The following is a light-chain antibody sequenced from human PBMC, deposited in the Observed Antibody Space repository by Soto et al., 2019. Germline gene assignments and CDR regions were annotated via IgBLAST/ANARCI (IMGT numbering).Light chain of an antibody. CDR3: QQLNSYPFT. J-gene: IGKJ5*01. CDR1: QGLSSD. V-gene: IGKV1-9*01. Sequence: DIQLTQSPSFLSASVGDRVTITCRASQGLSSDLAWYQQKPGKAPKLLIYAASTLQSGVPTRFSGSGSGTEFTHTTSTLQPEDFATYYCQQLNSYPFTFGRGTRLEIK. CDR2: AAS.